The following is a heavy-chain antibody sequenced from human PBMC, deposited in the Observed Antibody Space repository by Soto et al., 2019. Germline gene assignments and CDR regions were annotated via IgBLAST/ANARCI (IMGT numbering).Heavy chain of an antibody. J-gene: IGHJ4*02. CDR3: ARDASGPFDY. D-gene: IGHD6-19*01. V-gene: IGHV3-53*01. CDR1: GFTVSDS. CDR2: IHNDGPT. Sequence: GGSLRLSCSVAGFTVSDSMSWVRQAPGKGLECVSFIHNDGPTHYTDSVRGRFTISRDNSKNTLYLQMDRLRVDDTAVYFCARDASGPFDYWGQGTLVTVSS.